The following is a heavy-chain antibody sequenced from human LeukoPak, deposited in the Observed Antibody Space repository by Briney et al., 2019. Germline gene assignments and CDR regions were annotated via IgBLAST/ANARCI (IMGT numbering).Heavy chain of an antibody. CDR1: GFTFSDCW. D-gene: IGHD6-13*01. J-gene: IGHJ4*03. Sequence: GGSLRLSCAVSGFTFSDCWMNWVRQAPGKGLEWVASISQDGGEKSYVDSVKGRFTISRDNTKNSLYLQMSLPIAKDTAVYNCARDGTAPGLDFDFQGQGTLVTVSS. CDR2: ISQDGGEK. V-gene: IGHV3-7*01. CDR3: ARDGTAPGLDFDF.